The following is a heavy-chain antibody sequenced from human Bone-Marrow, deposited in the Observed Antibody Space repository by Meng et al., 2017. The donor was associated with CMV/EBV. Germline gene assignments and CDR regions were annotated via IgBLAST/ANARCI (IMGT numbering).Heavy chain of an antibody. J-gene: IGHJ3*02. D-gene: IGHD1-14*01. CDR3: TTDPAYLLHI. Sequence: LSLTCAASGFTFSDYYMSWVRQAPGKGLEWVSSISSSSTIYYADSVKARFTISRDSAKNSLYLQMNSLKTEDTAVYYCTTDPAYLLHIWGQGTMVTVSS. V-gene: IGHV3-69-1*01. CDR1: GFTFSDYY. CDR2: ISSSSTI.